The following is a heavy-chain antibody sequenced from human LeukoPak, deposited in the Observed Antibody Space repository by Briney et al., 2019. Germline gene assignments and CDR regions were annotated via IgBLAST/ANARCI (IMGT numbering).Heavy chain of an antibody. Sequence: GRSLRLSCAASGFTFSSYGMHWVRQAPGKGLEWVAVISYDGSNKYYADSVKGRFTISRDNSKNTLYLQMNSLRAEDTAVYYCAGHRGSYSPFDYWGQGTLVTVSS. CDR2: ISYDGSNK. CDR1: GFTFSSYG. CDR3: AGHRGSYSPFDY. D-gene: IGHD1-26*01. V-gene: IGHV3-30*03. J-gene: IGHJ4*02.